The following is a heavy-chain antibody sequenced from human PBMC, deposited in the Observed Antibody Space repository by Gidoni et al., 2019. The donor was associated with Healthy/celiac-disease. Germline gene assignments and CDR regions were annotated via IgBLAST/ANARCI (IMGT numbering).Heavy chain of an antibody. CDR1: GFTFSSYG. D-gene: IGHD3-22*01. V-gene: IGHV3-30*18. CDR2: ISYDGSNK. Sequence: QVQLVESGGGVVQPGRSLRLSCAASGFTFSSYGMHWVRQAPGKGLEWVAVISYDGSNKYYADSVKGRFTISRDNSKNTLYLQMNSLRAEDTAVYYCAKDADSSGYYDRWYFDLWGRGTLVTVSS. J-gene: IGHJ2*01. CDR3: AKDADSSGYYDRWYFDL.